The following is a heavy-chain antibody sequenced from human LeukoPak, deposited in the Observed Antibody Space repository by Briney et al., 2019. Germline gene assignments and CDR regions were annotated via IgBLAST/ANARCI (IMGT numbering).Heavy chain of an antibody. CDR1: GFTFSSYW. Sequence: GGSLRLSCAASGFTFSSYWMSWVRQAPGKGLEWVANIKQDGSEKYYVDSVKGRFTISRDNAKNSLYLQMNSLRAEDTAVYYCAREALCSSTSCSFNYFDYWGQGTLVTVSS. CDR3: AREALCSSTSCSFNYFDY. V-gene: IGHV3-7*01. CDR2: IKQDGSEK. J-gene: IGHJ4*02. D-gene: IGHD2-2*01.